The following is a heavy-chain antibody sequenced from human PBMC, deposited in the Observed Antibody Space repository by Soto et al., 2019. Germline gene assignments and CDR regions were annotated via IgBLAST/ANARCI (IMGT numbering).Heavy chain of an antibody. V-gene: IGHV4-34*01. D-gene: IGHD6-13*01. J-gene: IGHJ6*02. CDR2: INHSGST. CDR3: ARVLGSSYLFHYYYGMDV. Sequence: SETLSFTCAVYGGSFSGYYWSWIRQPPGKGLEWIGEINHSGSTNYNPSLKSRVTISVDTSKNQFSLKLSSVTAADTAVYYCARVLGSSYLFHYYYGMDVWGQGTTVTVSS. CDR1: GGSFSGYY.